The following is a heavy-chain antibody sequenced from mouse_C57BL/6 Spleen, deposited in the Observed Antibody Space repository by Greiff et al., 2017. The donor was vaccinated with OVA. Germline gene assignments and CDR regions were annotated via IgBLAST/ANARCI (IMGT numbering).Heavy chain of an antibody. J-gene: IGHJ2*01. D-gene: IGHD2-1*01. CDR3: AREEMGYYGNFFDY. CDR1: GYTFTSYW. CDR2: INPSNGGT. V-gene: IGHV1-53*01. Sequence: QVQLQQPGPELVKPGASVKLSCKASGYTFTSYWMHWVKQRPGQGLEWIGNINPSNGGTNYNEKFKSKATLTVDKSSSTAYMQRSSLTSEDSAVYYGAREEMGYYGNFFDYWGQGTTLTVSS.